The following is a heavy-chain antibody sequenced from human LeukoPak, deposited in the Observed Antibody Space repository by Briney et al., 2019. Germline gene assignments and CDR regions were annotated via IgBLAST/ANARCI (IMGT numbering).Heavy chain of an antibody. V-gene: IGHV4-38-2*01. D-gene: IGHD5-18*01. CDR3: ARGGHTAVDY. Sequence: SETLSLTCAVSGYSISSGYYWGWIRQPPGKGLEWIGSIYHSGSTYYNPSLKSRVTISVDTSKNQFSLKLSSVTAAGTAVYYCARGGHTAVDYWGQGTLVTVSS. CDR2: IYHSGST. CDR1: GYSISSGYY. J-gene: IGHJ4*02.